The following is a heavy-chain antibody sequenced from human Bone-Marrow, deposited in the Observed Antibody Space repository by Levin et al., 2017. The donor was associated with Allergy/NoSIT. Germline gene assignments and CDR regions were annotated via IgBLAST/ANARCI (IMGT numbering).Heavy chain of an antibody. D-gene: IGHD3-16*01. V-gene: IGHV4-4*02. J-gene: IGHJ6*02. CDR1: GGSISSRNW. CDR2: IFHTGST. CDR3: ARINPGYYYGLDV. Sequence: SETLSLTCAVSGGSISSRNWWTWVRQPPGKGLEWIGEIFHTGSTNYNPSLLSRVTIPVDNSTSYFSLKLTSVTAADTAIYFCARINPGYYYGLDVGGQGTTVTVSS.